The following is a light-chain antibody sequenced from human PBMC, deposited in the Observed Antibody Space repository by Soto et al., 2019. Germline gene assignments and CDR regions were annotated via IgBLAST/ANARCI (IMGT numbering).Light chain of an antibody. CDR1: QSISSW. CDR3: QQYNSHLYT. V-gene: IGKV1-5*01. J-gene: IGKJ2*01. Sequence: DIQMTQSPSTLSASVGDRVTITCRASQSISSWLAWYQQKPGKAPKLLIYDASSLESGVPSRLSGSGAGTEFTLTISSLQPDDFATYCCQQYNSHLYTFGQGTKLES. CDR2: DAS.